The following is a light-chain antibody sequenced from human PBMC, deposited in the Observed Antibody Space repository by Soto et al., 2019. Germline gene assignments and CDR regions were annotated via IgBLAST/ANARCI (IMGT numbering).Light chain of an antibody. CDR2: AAS. V-gene: IGKV1-39*01. J-gene: IGKJ2*01. CDR3: QQSQGIPYT. Sequence: DIQMTQSPSSLSASVGDRVTITCRASQTISSYLNWYQQKPGKAPKLLIYAASRLQSGVPSRFRGKGSGTDFTLTISRLQPEDFATYYCQQSQGIPYTFGQGKKLENK. CDR1: QTISSY.